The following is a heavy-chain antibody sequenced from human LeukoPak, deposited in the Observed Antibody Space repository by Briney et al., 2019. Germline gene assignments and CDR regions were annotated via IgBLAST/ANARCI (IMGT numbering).Heavy chain of an antibody. CDR1: GYSFTSYW. CDR3: ARSLGELSLTRSYFDY. D-gene: IGHD3-16*02. Sequence: GESLKISCKGSGYSFTSYWIGWVRQMPGKGLEWMGIIYPGDSDTRYSPSFQGQVTISADKSISTAYLQWSSLKASDTAMYYCARSLGELSLTRSYFDYWGQGTLVTVSS. CDR2: IYPGDSDT. J-gene: IGHJ4*02. V-gene: IGHV5-51*01.